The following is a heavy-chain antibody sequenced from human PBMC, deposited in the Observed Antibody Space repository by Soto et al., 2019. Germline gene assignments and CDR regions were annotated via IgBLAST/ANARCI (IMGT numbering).Heavy chain of an antibody. CDR1: GFSLRTSGVG. D-gene: IGHD6-19*01. CDR2: IYWNDDK. CDR3: AKSGSSGWYGWFDP. V-gene: IGHV2-5*01. Sequence: SGPTLVNPTQTLTLTCIFSGFSLRTSGVGVGWIRQPPGKAVEWLGFIYWNDDKRYSPSLKRSLTITKDTYKNQVVLTMTNMDPVETAKYYCAKSGSSGWYGWFDPWGQGTLVTV. J-gene: IGHJ5*02.